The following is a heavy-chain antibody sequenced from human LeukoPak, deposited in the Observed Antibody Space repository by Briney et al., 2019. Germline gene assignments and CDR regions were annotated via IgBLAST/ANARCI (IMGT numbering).Heavy chain of an antibody. V-gene: IGHV1-2*02. Sequence: ASVKVSCKASGYTFTGYYMHWVRQAPGQGLEWVGWINPNSGGTNYAQKFQGRVTMTRDTSISTAYMELSRLRSDDTAVYYCARDLGIAVAGVWGGYYYYYYMDVWGKGTTVTVSS. CDR2: INPNSGGT. CDR1: GYTFTGYY. D-gene: IGHD6-19*01. J-gene: IGHJ6*03. CDR3: ARDLGIAVAGVWGGYYYYYYMDV.